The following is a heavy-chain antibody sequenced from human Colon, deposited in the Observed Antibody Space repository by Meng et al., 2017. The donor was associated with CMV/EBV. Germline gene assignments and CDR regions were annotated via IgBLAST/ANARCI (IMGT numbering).Heavy chain of an antibody. D-gene: IGHD2-2*01. Sequence: TVSSYSVDCVRQAPGKGLGWVSSMSSSSGYIFCAGSVKSRFTISRDNADNSLSLQMNSLRVEDTAVYYCARSRDIVLEPASIGWYFDLWGRGTLVTVSS. V-gene: IGHV3-21*01. CDR2: MSSSSGYI. J-gene: IGHJ2*01. CDR1: TVSSYS. CDR3: ARSRDIVLEPASIGWYFDL.